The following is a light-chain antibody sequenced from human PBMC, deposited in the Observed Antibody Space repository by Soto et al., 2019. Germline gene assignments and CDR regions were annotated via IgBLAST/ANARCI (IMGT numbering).Light chain of an antibody. CDR3: QQFNSYSPGA. Sequence: DIPLTQSPSTLSASVGDRVTIACRASQRIATWLAWYQQKPGKAPKLLIYKASSLESGVPSRFSGSGSGTEFTLTISSLQPDDFATYYCQQFNSYSPGAFGQGTKVDNK. V-gene: IGKV1-5*03. CDR2: KAS. J-gene: IGKJ1*01. CDR1: QRIATW.